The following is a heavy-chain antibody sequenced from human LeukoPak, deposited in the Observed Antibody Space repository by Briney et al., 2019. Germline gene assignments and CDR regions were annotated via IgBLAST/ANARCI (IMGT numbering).Heavy chain of an antibody. Sequence: GGSLRLSCAASGFTFSSYEMNWVRQAPGKGLEWVSYISSSGSTIYYADSVKGRFIISRDNAKNSLYLQMNSLRAEDTAVYHCAKDVVGQQWVENYWGQGTLVTVSS. J-gene: IGHJ4*02. CDR2: ISSSGSTI. V-gene: IGHV3-48*03. CDR1: GFTFSSYE. CDR3: AKDVVGQQWVENY. D-gene: IGHD6-19*01.